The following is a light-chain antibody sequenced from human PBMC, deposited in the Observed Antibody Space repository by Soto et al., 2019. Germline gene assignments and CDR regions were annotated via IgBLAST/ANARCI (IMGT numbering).Light chain of an antibody. Sequence: QSVLTQPASVSGCPGQSITISCTGTSSDVGGYNYVSWYQHHPGKAPKLIIYDVSNRPSGVSIRFSGSKSDNTASLTISGLQPEDEADYHCSSYTTSNTRQIVFGTGTKVTVL. J-gene: IGLJ1*01. CDR3: SSYTTSNTRQIV. CDR2: DVS. V-gene: IGLV2-14*03. CDR1: SSDVGGYNY.